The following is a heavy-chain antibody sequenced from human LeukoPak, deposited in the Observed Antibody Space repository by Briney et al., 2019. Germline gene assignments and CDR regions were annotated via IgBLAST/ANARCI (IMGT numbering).Heavy chain of an antibody. Sequence: SETLSLTCTVSGGSLSSSSYYWGWLRQPPGKGLEWIGSIYYSGSTYYNPSLKSRVTTSVDTSKNQFSLKLSSVTASDTAVYCCARLRGSSGWTVYFDYWGQGTLVTVSS. J-gene: IGHJ4*02. V-gene: IGHV4-39*01. CDR1: GGSLSSSSYY. CDR3: ARLRGSSGWTVYFDY. CDR2: IYYSGST. D-gene: IGHD6-19*01.